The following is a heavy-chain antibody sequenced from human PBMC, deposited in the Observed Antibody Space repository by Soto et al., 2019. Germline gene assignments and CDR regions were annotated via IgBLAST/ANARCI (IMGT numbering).Heavy chain of an antibody. J-gene: IGHJ4*02. Sequence: QVQLQESGPGLVKPSGTLSLTCAVSGGSISSTNWWNWVRQPPGKGLEWIGEIDHSGSTNYNPSLKCRVTMSVDKPKNQFSLKLSSVTAADTAVYYCVRDSGNGWKDYWGQGTLVTVSS. CDR3: VRDSGNGWKDY. CDR2: IDHSGST. CDR1: GGSISSTNW. D-gene: IGHD6-19*01. V-gene: IGHV4-4*02.